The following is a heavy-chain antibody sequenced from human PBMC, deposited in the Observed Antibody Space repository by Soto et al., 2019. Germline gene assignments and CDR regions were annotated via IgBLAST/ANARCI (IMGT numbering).Heavy chain of an antibody. CDR3: TRDLSPPSSCGGDCYGMDV. CDR1: GFTFSDYA. V-gene: IGHV3-49*04. J-gene: IGHJ6*02. Sequence: GGSLRLSCTASGFTFSDYAMSWVRQAPGKGLEWVGFIRSNAYGGTAEYAASVKGRFTISRDDSKSIAYLQMNSMKSEDTARYYCTRDLSPPSSCGGDCYGMDVWGQGTTVTVSS. CDR2: IRSNAYGGTA. D-gene: IGHD2-21*01.